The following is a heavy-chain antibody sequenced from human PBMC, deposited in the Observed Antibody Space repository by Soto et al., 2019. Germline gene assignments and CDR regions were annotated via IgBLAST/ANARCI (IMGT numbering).Heavy chain of an antibody. CDR1: GFTFSSYS. Sequence: PGGSLRLSCAACGFTFSSYSMSWVRQAPWKGLEWVSAIGGSGVSTYYADSVKGRFTISRDNSKNTLYLQMNSLRADDTAVYYCAKSTVYESSASDAFDIWGQRTMVAVSS. J-gene: IGHJ3*02. CDR3: AKSTVYESSASDAFDI. D-gene: IGHD3-22*01. CDR2: IGGSGVST. V-gene: IGHV3-23*01.